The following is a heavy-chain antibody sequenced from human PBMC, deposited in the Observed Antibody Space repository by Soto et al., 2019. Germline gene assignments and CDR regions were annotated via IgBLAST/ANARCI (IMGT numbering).Heavy chain of an antibody. Sequence: SVKVSCKASGGTFSSYAISWVRQAPGQGLEWMGGIIPIFGTANYAQKFQGRVTITADESTSTAYMELSSLRSEDTAVYYCAYTGYSYGSSPMDVWGQGTTVTVSS. CDR1: GGTFSSYA. CDR2: IIPIFGTA. CDR3: AYTGYSYGSSPMDV. D-gene: IGHD5-18*01. J-gene: IGHJ6*02. V-gene: IGHV1-69*01.